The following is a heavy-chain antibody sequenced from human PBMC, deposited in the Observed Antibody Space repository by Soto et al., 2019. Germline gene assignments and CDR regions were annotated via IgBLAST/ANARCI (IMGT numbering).Heavy chain of an antibody. D-gene: IGHD6-13*01. J-gene: IGHJ4*02. CDR3: AREMCSSSWYQVDY. CDR1: GGTFSSYA. Sequence: SVKVCCKAPGGTFSSYAISWVRQAPGQGLEWMGGIIPIFGTANYAQKFRGRVTITADESTSTAYMELSSLRSEDTAVYYCAREMCSSSWYQVDYWGQGTMVTVSS. CDR2: IIPIFGTA. V-gene: IGHV1-69*13.